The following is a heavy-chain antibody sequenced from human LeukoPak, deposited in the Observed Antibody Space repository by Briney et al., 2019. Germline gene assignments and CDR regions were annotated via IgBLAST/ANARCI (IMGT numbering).Heavy chain of an antibody. CDR1: GFTFNSFW. Sequence: GGSLRLSCTASGFTFNSFWMTWVRQAPGKGLEWVANIKEDGSEENCVDSLKGRFTISRDNAKNSLYLQMNSLRAEDTAVYYCARVMGNWFDPWGQGTLVTVSS. D-gene: IGHD1-26*01. V-gene: IGHV3-7*01. CDR3: ARVMGNWFDP. CDR2: IKEDGSEE. J-gene: IGHJ5*02.